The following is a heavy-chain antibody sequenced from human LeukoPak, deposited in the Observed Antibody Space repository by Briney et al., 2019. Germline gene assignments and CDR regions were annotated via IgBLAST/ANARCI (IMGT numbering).Heavy chain of an antibody. CDR3: VRGLRGGFDP. J-gene: IGHJ5*02. CDR2: IGTGGDI. V-gene: IGHV3-13*01. Sequence: PGGSLRLSCAASGFNFNIYDMHWVRQVTGKGLEWVSRIGTGGDINYPGSVKGRFTISRENAKNSLYLQMNSLRAGDTAVYYCVRGLRGGFDPWGQGTLVTVSS. CDR1: GFNFNIYD.